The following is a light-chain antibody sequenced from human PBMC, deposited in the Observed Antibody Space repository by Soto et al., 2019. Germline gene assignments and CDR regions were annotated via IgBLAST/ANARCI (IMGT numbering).Light chain of an antibody. V-gene: IGLV1-47*02. CDR1: SSNIGGTNY. J-gene: IGLJ2*01. Sequence: QSVLTQPPSASGTPGQKVFISCSGSSSNIGGTNYAYWYQQLPGAAPKLLMHSNNLRPSGVPERISGSKFGTAASLAISGLRSEDEADYYCSSFAGSPVVFGGGTKVTVL. CDR3: SSFAGSPVV. CDR2: SNN.